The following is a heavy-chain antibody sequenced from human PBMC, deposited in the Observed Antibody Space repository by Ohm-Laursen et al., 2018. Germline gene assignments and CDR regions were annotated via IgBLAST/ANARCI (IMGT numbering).Heavy chain of an antibody. Sequence: GTLSLTCAVSGGSISSYYWSWIRQPARKGLEWIGRIYTSGSTNYNPPLKSRVTISVDTSKNQFSLKLSSVTAADTAVYYCARDNGYCSSTSCRYYYYGMDVWGQGTTVTVSS. CDR2: IYTSGST. CDR3: ARDNGYCSSTSCRYYYYGMDV. D-gene: IGHD2-2*03. J-gene: IGHJ6*02. CDR1: GGSISSYY. V-gene: IGHV4-4*07.